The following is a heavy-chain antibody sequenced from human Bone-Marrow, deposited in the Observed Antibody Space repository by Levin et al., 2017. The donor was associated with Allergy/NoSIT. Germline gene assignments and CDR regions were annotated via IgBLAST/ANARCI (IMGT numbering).Heavy chain of an antibody. J-gene: IGHJ4*02. D-gene: IGHD3-3*02. CDR1: GFGFSSYS. Sequence: PGGSLRLSCAASGFGFSSYSMNWVRQAPGKGLEWVSCITRSSTHIYYADSVKGRFTISRDNAKSSLYLQMNSLRVEDTAVYYWAAELTFMASWDFWGQGTLVTVSS. CDR2: ITRSSTHI. V-gene: IGHV3-21*01. CDR3: AAELTFMASWDF.